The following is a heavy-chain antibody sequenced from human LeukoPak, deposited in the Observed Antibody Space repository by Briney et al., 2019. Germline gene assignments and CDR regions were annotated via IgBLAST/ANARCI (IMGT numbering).Heavy chain of an antibody. Sequence: GGSLRLSCAASGFTFSSYSMNWVRQAPGKGLEWVSSISSSSSYIYYADSVNGRFTISRDNSKNTLYLQMNSLRAEDTAVYFCARARPGDFWSGYPSDAFDVWGQGTMVTVSS. D-gene: IGHD3-3*01. CDR1: GFTFSSYS. CDR2: ISSSSSYI. J-gene: IGHJ3*01. V-gene: IGHV3-21*04. CDR3: ARARPGDFWSGYPSDAFDV.